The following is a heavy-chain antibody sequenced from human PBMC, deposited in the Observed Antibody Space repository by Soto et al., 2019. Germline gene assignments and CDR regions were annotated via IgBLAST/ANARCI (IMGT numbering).Heavy chain of an antibody. CDR2: VNPANGRT. CDR3: TRGLENSGSYFDY. D-gene: IGHD3-10*01. J-gene: IGHJ4*02. V-gene: IGHV1-46*03. Sequence: QVQLVQSGAEVKKPGASVKVSCKTSGYNLTTYYIHWVRQAPGQGLQWMGLVNPANGRTNYAQNFRDRVTMTTDTSTSAVYMDLSSLRFEDTAVYYCTRGLENSGSYFDYWGQGTLVTVSS. CDR1: GYNLTTYY.